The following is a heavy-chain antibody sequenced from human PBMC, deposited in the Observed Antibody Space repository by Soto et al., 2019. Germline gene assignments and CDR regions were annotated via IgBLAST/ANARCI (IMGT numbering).Heavy chain of an antibody. D-gene: IGHD3-16*01. CDR2: ISPYTGNT. J-gene: IGHJ6*02. CDR3: VMVDNYVTPTPQDV. V-gene: IGHV1-18*01. CDR1: GYIFVNYG. Sequence: QVQLVQSGDEVKKPGASVKVSCKASGYIFVNYGIAWVRQAPGQGLEWMGWISPYTGNTHSASKVQGRLTMTTDTSTSTAYMDLGSLTSDDPAVYYCVMVDNYVTPTPQDVWGQGTTVTVYS.